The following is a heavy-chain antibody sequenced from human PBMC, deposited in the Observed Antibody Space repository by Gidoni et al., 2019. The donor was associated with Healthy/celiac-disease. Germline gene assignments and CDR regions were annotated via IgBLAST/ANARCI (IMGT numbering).Heavy chain of an antibody. J-gene: IGHJ4*02. CDR2: ISGSGGST. CDR3: AKDLTMIVVGQTYNGDY. CDR1: GFPFSSSA. D-gene: IGHD3-22*01. V-gene: IGHV3-23*01. Sequence: EVQLLESGGGLVQPGGSLRLSCAASGFPFSSSAMSCVRQAPGKGLEGVSAISGSGGSTYYADSVKGRFTISRDNSKNTLYLQMNSLRAEDTAVYYCAKDLTMIVVGQTYNGDYWGQGTLVTVSS.